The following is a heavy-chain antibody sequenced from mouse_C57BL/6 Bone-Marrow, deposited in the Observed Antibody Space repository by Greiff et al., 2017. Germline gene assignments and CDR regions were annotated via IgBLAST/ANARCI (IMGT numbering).Heavy chain of an antibody. J-gene: IGHJ4*01. CDR2: INYDGSST. V-gene: IGHV5-16*01. CDR3: ARGMDDGYFYAMDY. D-gene: IGHD2-3*01. Sequence: EVKVVESEGGLVQPGSSMKLSCTASGFTFSDYYMAWVRQVPEKGLEWVANINYDGSSTYYLDSLKSRFIISRDNAKNILYLQMSSLKSEDKATYYCARGMDDGYFYAMDYWGQGTSVTVSS. CDR1: GFTFSDYY.